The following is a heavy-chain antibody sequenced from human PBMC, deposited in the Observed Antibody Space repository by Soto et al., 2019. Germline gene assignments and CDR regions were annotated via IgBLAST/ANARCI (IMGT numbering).Heavy chain of an antibody. CDR3: ARCIQGDYYYGMDV. J-gene: IGHJ6*02. Sequence: QAQLVQSGAEVKKPGASVKVSCKASGYTFYSHSISWVRQAPGQGLEWMGRINGDYGNTQYAQKFRGRVTMTTDTSTTTVHMELKNLRSDDTAVYYCARCIQGDYYYGMDVWGQGTTVTVSS. CDR1: GYTFYSHS. D-gene: IGHD5-18*01. CDR2: INGDYGNT. V-gene: IGHV1-18*01.